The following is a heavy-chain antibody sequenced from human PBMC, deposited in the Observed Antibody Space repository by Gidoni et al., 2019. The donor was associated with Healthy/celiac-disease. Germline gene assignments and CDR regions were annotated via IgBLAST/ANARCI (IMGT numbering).Heavy chain of an antibody. D-gene: IGHD1-26*01. J-gene: IGHJ4*02. V-gene: IGHV4-4*07. CDR1: GGSISSYY. CDR3: ARGQKEVGANHAFDY. Sequence: QVQLQESGPGLVKPSETLSLTCTVSGGSISSYYWSWIRQPAGKGLEWIGRIYTSGSTNYNPSLKSRVTMSVDTSKNQFSLKLSSVTAADTAVYYCARGQKEVGANHAFDYWGQGTLVTVSS. CDR2: IYTSGST.